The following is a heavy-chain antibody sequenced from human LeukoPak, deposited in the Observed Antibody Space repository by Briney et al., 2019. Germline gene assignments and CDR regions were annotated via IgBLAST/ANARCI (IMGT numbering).Heavy chain of an antibody. CDR1: GFTFSSYA. J-gene: IGHJ4*02. V-gene: IGHV3-23*01. CDR3: AKLGLQFSPGNY. CDR2: ISGSGGST. Sequence: GGSLRLSCAASGFTFSSYAMSWVRQAPGKGLEWVSAISGSGGSTYYADSVKGRFAISRDNSKNTLYLQMSSLRVEDTAVYYCAKLGLQFSPGNYWGQGTLVTVSS. D-gene: IGHD4-11*01.